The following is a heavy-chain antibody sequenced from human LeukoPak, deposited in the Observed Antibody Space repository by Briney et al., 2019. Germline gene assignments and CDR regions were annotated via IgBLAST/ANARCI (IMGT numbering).Heavy chain of an antibody. V-gene: IGHV3-53*01. CDR2: IYSGGNT. CDR3: ARSRDGYNGLFDP. CDR1: GFTVSNSY. J-gene: IGHJ5*02. D-gene: IGHD5-24*01. Sequence: GGSLRLSCAASGFTVSNSYMSWVRQAPGRGLEWVSAIYSGGNTYYADSVRGRFTISRDNSKNTLYLQMNSLKAEDTAVYYCARSRDGYNGLFDPWGQGRLVIVSS.